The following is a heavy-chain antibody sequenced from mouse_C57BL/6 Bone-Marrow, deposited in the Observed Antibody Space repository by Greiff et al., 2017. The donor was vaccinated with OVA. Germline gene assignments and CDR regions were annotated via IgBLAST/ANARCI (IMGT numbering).Heavy chain of an antibody. CDR1: GYTFTSYG. V-gene: IGHV1-81*01. J-gene: IGHJ1*03. D-gene: IGHD1-1*01. CDR3: AQTTSYYYGSSWYFDV. Sequence: VQLQQSGAELARPGASVKLSCKASGYTFTSYGISWVKQRTGQGLEWIGEIYPRSGNTYYNEKFKGKATLTADKSSSTAYMELRSLTSEDSAVYFCAQTTSYYYGSSWYFDVWGTGTTVTVSS. CDR2: IYPRSGNT.